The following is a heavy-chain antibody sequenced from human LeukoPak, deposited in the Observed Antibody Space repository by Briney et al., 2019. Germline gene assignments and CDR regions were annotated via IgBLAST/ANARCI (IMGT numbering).Heavy chain of an antibody. D-gene: IGHD3-10*01. CDR2: INHSGST. CDR1: GDSISSYY. Sequence: KSSETLSLTCQVSGDSISSYYWSWIRQPAGKGLEWIGEINHSGSTNYNPSLKSRVTISVDTSKNQFSLKLSSVTAADTAVYYCARVFYRRYGQRGRGDFDYWGQGTLVTVSS. V-gene: IGHV4-34*01. CDR3: ARVFYRRYGQRGRGDFDY. J-gene: IGHJ4*02.